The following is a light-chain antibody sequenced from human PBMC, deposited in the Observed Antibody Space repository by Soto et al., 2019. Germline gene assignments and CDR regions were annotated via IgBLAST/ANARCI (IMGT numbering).Light chain of an antibody. V-gene: IGLV2-23*01. CDR1: ISDVGYYNL. CDR2: EGS. Sequence: QSVLTQPASVSGSPGQSITISCTGTISDVGYYNLVSWYQQHPGKAPKLMIHEGSKRPSGVSNRFSGSKSGNTPSLTISGLQAEDEADYYCCSYAGNSYVFGTGTKLTVL. CDR3: CSYAGNSYV. J-gene: IGLJ1*01.